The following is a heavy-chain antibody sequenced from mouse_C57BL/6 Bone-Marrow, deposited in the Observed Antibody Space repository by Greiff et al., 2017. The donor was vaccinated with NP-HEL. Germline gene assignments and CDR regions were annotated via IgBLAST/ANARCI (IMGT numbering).Heavy chain of an antibody. J-gene: IGHJ2*01. CDR1: GYAFSSSW. D-gene: IGHD4-1*01. V-gene: IGHV1-82*01. Sequence: VQVVESGPELVKPGASVKISCKASGYAFSSSWMNWVKQRPGKGLEWIGRIYPGDGDTNYNGKFKGKATLTADKSSSTAYMQLSSLTSEDSAVYFCARRELGDYFDYWGQGTTLTVSS. CDR3: ARRELGDYFDY. CDR2: IYPGDGDT.